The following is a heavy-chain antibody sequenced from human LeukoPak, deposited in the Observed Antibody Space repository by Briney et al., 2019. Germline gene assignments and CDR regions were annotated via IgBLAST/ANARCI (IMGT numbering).Heavy chain of an antibody. J-gene: IGHJ3*02. Sequence: GGSLRLSCAASGFIFSSYWMSWVRQAPMKGLEWVASIGSDGTYIYYADSVQGRFSISRDNAKNSLYLQMNSLRAEGTAVYYCARKMKTGDRVGTFDIWGQGTMVTVSS. CDR1: GFIFSSYW. CDR2: IGSDGTYI. CDR3: ARKMKTGDRVGTFDI. V-gene: IGHV3-21*01. D-gene: IGHD1-1*01.